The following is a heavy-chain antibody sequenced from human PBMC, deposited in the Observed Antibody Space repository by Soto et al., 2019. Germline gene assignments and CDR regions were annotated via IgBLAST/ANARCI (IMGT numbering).Heavy chain of an antibody. Sequence: EVQLVESGGGLVQPGRSLRLSCAASGFNFDDYAMHWVRQAPGKGLEWVSGISWNSGSIGYADSVKGRFTISRDNAKYSLYLQMNGLRAEDTALYYCAKGVRGLWYQLLYFDYWGQGTLVTVSS. CDR3: AKGVRGLWYQLLYFDY. V-gene: IGHV3-9*01. CDR2: ISWNSGSI. J-gene: IGHJ4*02. CDR1: GFNFDDYA. D-gene: IGHD2-2*01.